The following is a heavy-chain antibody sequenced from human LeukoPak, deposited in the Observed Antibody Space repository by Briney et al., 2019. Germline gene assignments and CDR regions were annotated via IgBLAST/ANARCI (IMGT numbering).Heavy chain of an antibody. CDR3: ARVRSPGPDYYYYYYGMDV. D-gene: IGHD2-8*02. Sequence: PSETLSLTCAVSGGFISSNNWWSWVRQPPGKGLEWIGEIYHRGSTNYNPSLKSRVSISVDTSKNQFSLSLSSVTAADTAVYYCARVRSPGPDYYYYYYGMDVWGQGTTVTVSS. CDR2: IYHRGST. CDR1: GGFISSNNW. V-gene: IGHV4-4*02. J-gene: IGHJ6*02.